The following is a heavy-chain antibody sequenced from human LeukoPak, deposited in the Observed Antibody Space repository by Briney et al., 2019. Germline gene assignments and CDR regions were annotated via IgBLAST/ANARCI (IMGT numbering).Heavy chain of an antibody. CDR3: ARDGGGYSYGYIDY. Sequence: AGGSLRLSCGASGFTFSSYEMNWVRQAPGKGLEWVSYISSSGSTIYYADSVKGRFTISRDNAKNSLYLQMNSLRAEDTAVYYCARDGGGYSYGYIDYWGQGTLVTVSS. V-gene: IGHV3-48*03. D-gene: IGHD5-18*01. CDR1: GFTFSSYE. J-gene: IGHJ4*02. CDR2: ISSSGSTI.